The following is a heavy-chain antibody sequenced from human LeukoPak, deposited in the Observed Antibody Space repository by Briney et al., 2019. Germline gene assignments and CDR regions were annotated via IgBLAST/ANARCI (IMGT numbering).Heavy chain of an antibody. CDR3: GIVVVPAAILPGV. CDR1: GGSFSGYY. J-gene: IGHJ6*04. CDR2: INHSGST. V-gene: IGHV4-34*01. D-gene: IGHD2-2*01. Sequence: PSETLSLTCAVHGGSFSGYYWSWIRQPPGKGLEWIGEINHSGSTNYNPSLKSRVTISVDTSKNQFSLKLSSVTAADTAVYYCGIVVVPAAILPGVWGKGTTVTVSS.